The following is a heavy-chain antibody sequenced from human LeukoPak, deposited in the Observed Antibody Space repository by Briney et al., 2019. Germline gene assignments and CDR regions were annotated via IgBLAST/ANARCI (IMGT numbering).Heavy chain of an antibody. V-gene: IGHV1-8*02. CDR1: GYTFTSYD. CDR2: MKPNSGNT. D-gene: IGHD1/OR15-1a*01. Sequence: ASVKVSCKASGYTFTSYDINWVRQATGQGLEWVGWMKPNSGNTGYAQKFQGRFTMTRNTSRSTVYMELSSLRSEDTAVYYCARGTTIAHMDVWGKGTTVTVSS. J-gene: IGHJ6*03. CDR3: ARGTTIAHMDV.